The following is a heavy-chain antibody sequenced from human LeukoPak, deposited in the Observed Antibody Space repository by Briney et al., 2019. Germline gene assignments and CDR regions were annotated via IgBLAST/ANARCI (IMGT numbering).Heavy chain of an antibody. CDR3: AKGGVSTVTTSLGDAFDI. D-gene: IGHD4-17*01. Sequence: PGGSLRLSCAASGFTFSSYAMNWVRQAPGKGLEWVSAISGSGGSTYYADSVKGRFTISRDNSKNTLYLQMNSLRAEDTAVYYCAKGGVSTVTTSLGDAFDIWGQGTMVTVSS. CDR1: GFTFSSYA. CDR2: ISGSGGST. V-gene: IGHV3-23*01. J-gene: IGHJ3*02.